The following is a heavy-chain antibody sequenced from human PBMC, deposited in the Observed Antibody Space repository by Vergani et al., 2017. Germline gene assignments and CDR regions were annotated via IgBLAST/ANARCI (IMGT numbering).Heavy chain of an antibody. CDR2: VSTGTKSQ. D-gene: IGHD2-15*01. V-gene: IGHV3-48*01. J-gene: IGHJ6*02. CDR3: AKDELGFCGDISCLAMDV. CDR1: GFDFSSYI. Sequence: QLVESGGGWVQPGGSLRLSCVVSGFDFSSYIMNWVRQAPGKGLEWVSFVSTGTKSQSYAESVKGRFTISRDSAKNSLYLQMDSLRAEDTAVYYCAKDELGFCGDISCLAMDVWGQGTTVSVSS.